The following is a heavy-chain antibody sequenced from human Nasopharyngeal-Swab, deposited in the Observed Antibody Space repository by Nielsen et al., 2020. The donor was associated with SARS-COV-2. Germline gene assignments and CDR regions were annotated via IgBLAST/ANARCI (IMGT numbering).Heavy chain of an antibody. CDR2: ISGSGGGT. Sequence: VRQAPGKGPEWASTISGSGGGTYYADSVKGRFTISRDNSKNTLYLQMNSLRAEDTAVYYCAKDRGDYDYIWGSYRGGFDYWGQGTLVTVSS. V-gene: IGHV3-23*01. D-gene: IGHD3-16*02. J-gene: IGHJ4*02. CDR3: AKDRGDYDYIWGSYRGGFDY.